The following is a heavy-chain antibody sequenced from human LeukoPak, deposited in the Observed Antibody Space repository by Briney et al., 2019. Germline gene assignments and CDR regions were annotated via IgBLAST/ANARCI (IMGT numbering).Heavy chain of an antibody. J-gene: IGHJ3*02. CDR3: ARGGSLGTDAFDI. Sequence: GGSLRLSCAASGFTVSSNYMSWFRQAPGKGLEWVSVIYSGGSTYYADSVKGRFTISRDNSKNTLYLQMNSLRAEDTAVYYCARGGSLGTDAFDIWGQGTMVTVSS. V-gene: IGHV3-66*02. CDR1: GFTVSSNY. CDR2: IYSGGST. D-gene: IGHD1-1*01.